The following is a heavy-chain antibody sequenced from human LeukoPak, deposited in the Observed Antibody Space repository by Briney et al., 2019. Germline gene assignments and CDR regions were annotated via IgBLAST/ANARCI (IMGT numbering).Heavy chain of an antibody. Sequence: PGGSXXLSCAASGLTFSGYSMNWVRQAPGKGVEWVSSISGSGESIYYADSVKGRFTISRDNARNSVYMQMDSLRAEDTAVYYCARANPPAISFFDYWGQGTLVTVSS. J-gene: IGHJ4*02. CDR1: GLTFSGYS. CDR2: ISGSGESI. V-gene: IGHV3-21*01. CDR3: ARANPPAISFFDY. D-gene: IGHD3-9*01.